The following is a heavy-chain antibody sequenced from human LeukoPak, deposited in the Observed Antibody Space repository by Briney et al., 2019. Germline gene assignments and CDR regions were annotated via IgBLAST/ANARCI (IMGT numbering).Heavy chain of an antibody. CDR2: ISGSGGST. V-gene: IGHV3-23*01. Sequence: GGSLRLSCAASGFTFSSYAMSWVRQAPGKGLEGVSAISGSGGSTYYADSVKGRFTISRDNSKNTLYLQMNSLRAEDTAVYYCAKDQTLYSSSCFDYWGQGTLVTVSS. D-gene: IGHD6-13*01. CDR3: AKDQTLYSSSCFDY. J-gene: IGHJ4*02. CDR1: GFTFSSYA.